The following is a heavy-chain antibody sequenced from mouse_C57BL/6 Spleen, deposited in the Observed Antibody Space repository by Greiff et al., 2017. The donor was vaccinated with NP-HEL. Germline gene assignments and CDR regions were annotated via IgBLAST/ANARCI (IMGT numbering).Heavy chain of an antibody. Sequence: EVKLMESGPGLAKPSQTLSLTCSVTGYSITSDYWNWIRKFPGHKLEYMGYISYSGSTYYNPSLKSRISITRDTSKNQYYLQLNSVTTEDTATYYCARYRYYGSSPYYYAMDYWGQGTSVTVSS. J-gene: IGHJ4*01. CDR1: GYSITSDY. CDR2: ISYSGST. V-gene: IGHV3-8*01. CDR3: ARYRYYGSSPYYYAMDY. D-gene: IGHD1-1*01.